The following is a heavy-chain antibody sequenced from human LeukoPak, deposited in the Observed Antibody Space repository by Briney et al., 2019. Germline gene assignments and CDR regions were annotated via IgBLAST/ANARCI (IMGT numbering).Heavy chain of an antibody. CDR3: ARSFPGYYDSSGGNHFDY. D-gene: IGHD3-22*01. V-gene: IGHV1-8*01. Sequence: ASVKVSCKASGYTFTSYDINWVRQATGQGLEWMGWMNPNSGNTGYAQKFQGRVTMTRNTSISTAYMELSSLRSEDTAVYYCARSFPGYYDSSGGNHFDYWGQGTLVTVSS. J-gene: IGHJ4*02. CDR2: MNPNSGNT. CDR1: GYTFTSYD.